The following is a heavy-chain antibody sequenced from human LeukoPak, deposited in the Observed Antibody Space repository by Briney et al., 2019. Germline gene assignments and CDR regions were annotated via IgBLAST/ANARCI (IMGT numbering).Heavy chain of an antibody. CDR3: ARDYDILTGYYNPDAFDV. D-gene: IGHD3-9*01. V-gene: IGHV3-48*03. Sequence: PGGSPRLSCAASGFSFSDYEMNWVRQAPGKGLEWVSYISSSSGATIYYADSVKGRFTISRDNAKNSLYLQMNSLRAEDTAVYYCARDYDILTGYYNPDAFDVWGQGTMVTVSS. J-gene: IGHJ3*01. CDR2: ISSSSGATI. CDR1: GFSFSDYE.